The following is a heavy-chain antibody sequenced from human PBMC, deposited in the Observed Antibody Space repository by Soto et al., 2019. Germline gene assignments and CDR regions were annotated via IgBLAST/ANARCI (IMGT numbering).Heavy chain of an antibody. J-gene: IGHJ4*02. CDR1: DGSISSYF. D-gene: IGHD5-18*01. V-gene: IGHV4-59*01. CDR2: IYSSGST. Sequence: LSLTCTVSDGSISSYFRSWIRQPPGKGLEWIGYIYSSGSTNYNPSLKSRVTISVDASKNQFSLKLTSVTAADTAVYYCARAGTAMVQLDYWGQGTLVTVSS. CDR3: ARAGTAMVQLDY.